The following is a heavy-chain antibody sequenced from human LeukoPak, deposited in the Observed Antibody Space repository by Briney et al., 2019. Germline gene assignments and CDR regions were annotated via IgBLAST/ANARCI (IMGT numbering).Heavy chain of an antibody. J-gene: IGHJ4*02. Sequence: GGSLRLSCAASGFTFSSYSMNWVRQAPGKGLEWVSSISSSSSYIYYADLVKGRFTISRDNAKNSLYLQMNSLRAEDTAVYYCARYPSTKPGRGASDCWGQGTLVTVSS. D-gene: IGHD3-10*01. V-gene: IGHV3-21*01. CDR2: ISSSSSYI. CDR1: GFTFSSYS. CDR3: ARYPSTKPGRGASDC.